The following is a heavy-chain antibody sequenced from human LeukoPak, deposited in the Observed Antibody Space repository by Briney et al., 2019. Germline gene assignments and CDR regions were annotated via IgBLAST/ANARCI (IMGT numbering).Heavy chain of an antibody. J-gene: IGHJ4*01. Sequence: PSETLSLTCAVYGGSFSGYYWSWIRQPPGKGLEWIGEINHSGSTNYNPSLKSRVTISVDTSKNQFSLKLSSVTAADTAVYYCAREPTSADDDYWGQEPWSPSPQ. CDR2: INHSGST. V-gene: IGHV4-34*01. CDR1: GGSFSGYY. CDR3: AREPTSADDDY. D-gene: IGHD1-14*01.